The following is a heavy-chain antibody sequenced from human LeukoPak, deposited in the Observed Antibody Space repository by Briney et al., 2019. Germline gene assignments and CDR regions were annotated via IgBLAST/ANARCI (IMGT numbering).Heavy chain of an antibody. CDR2: ISYDGSNK. J-gene: IGHJ4*02. Sequence: PRGSLRLSCAASGFTFSSYGMHWVRQAPGKGLEWVAVISYDGSNKYYADSVKGRFTISRDNSKNTLYLQMNSLRAEDTAMYYCARGYGNFYYWGQGVLVTVSS. D-gene: IGHD3-10*01. CDR3: ARGYGNFYY. V-gene: IGHV3-30*03. CDR1: GFTFSSYG.